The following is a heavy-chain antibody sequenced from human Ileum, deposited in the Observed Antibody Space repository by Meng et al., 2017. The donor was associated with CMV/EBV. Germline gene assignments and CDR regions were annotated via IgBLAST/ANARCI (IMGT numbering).Heavy chain of an antibody. D-gene: IGHD1-26*01. CDR2: IYRGDDK. Sequence: QITLKESGPTPVKPTQTLTLTCSFFGFSPSTSGEGVGWIRQPPGKALEWLALIYRGDDKRYSPSLNSRLTIAKDTSKNEVVLTLTNMGPIDTGTYYCAHFVGGYYPSRPDYWGQGTLVTVSS. CDR1: GFSPSTSGEG. V-gene: IGHV2-5*02. CDR3: AHFVGGYYPSRPDY. J-gene: IGHJ4*02.